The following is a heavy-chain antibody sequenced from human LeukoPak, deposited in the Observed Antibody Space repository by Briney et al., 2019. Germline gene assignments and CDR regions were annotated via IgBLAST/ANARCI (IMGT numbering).Heavy chain of an antibody. D-gene: IGHD2-2*02. CDR2: INPSGGST. Sequence: ASVKVSCKASGYTFTTYYMHWVRQAPGQGLEWMGIINPSGGSTSYAQKFQGRVTMTRDMSTSTGYMELSSLRSEDTAVYYCARVAAEVVGVPGAIGFGWLRRDYYYMDVWGKGTTVTVSS. CDR3: ARVAAEVVGVPGAIGFGWLRRDYYYMDV. J-gene: IGHJ6*03. V-gene: IGHV1-46*01. CDR1: GYTFTTYY.